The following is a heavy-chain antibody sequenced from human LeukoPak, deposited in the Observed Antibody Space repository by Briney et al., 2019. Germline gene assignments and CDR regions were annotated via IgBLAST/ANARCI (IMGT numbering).Heavy chain of an antibody. CDR3: ARMSGSGFSFSMDV. V-gene: IGHV3-20*01. D-gene: IGHD3-10*01. CDR1: GFTFDDYA. J-gene: IGHJ6*03. CDR2: INWNGGST. Sequence: GGSLRLSCAASGFTFDDYAMSWVRQAPGKGLEWVSGINWNGGSTGYADSVKGRFTISRDNAENSLYLQMNSLRAEDTALYHCARMSGSGFSFSMDVWGKGTTVTISS.